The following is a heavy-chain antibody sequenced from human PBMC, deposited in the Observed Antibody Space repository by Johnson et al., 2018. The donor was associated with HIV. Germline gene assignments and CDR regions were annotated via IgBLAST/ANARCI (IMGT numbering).Heavy chain of an antibody. J-gene: IGHJ3*02. V-gene: IGHV3-7*01. CDR1: GFTFSSYW. D-gene: IGHD3-3*01. CDR3: ARYSMTIFGVVISDAFDI. CDR2: IKQDGSEK. Sequence: VQLVESGGGLVQPGGSLRLSCAASGFTFSSYWMSWVRQAPGKGLEWVANIKQDGSEKYYVDSVKGRFTISRDNAKNSLYLQINSLRAEDTAVYYCARYSMTIFGVVISDAFDIWGQGTMVTVSS.